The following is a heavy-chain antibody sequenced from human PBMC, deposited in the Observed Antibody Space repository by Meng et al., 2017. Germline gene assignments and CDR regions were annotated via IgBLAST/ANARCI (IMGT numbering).Heavy chain of an antibody. V-gene: IGHV3-21*02. Sequence: EWQLVVSGGGLVQPGGYLRLSRAPSGLTGSDNYRSWFRQAPGKGLEWVSSISSSSSYIYYADSVKGRFTISRDNAKNSLYLQMNSLRAEDTAVYYCARESHSSGWTYWGQGTLVTVSS. CDR3: ARESHSSGWTY. J-gene: IGHJ4*02. D-gene: IGHD6-19*01. CDR1: GLTGSDNY. CDR2: ISSSSSYI.